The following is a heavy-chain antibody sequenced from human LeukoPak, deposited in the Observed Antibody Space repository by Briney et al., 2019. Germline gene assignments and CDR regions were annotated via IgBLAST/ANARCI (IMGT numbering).Heavy chain of an antibody. Sequence: ASVKVSCKASGYTFTSYGISWVRQAPGQGLEWMRWISAYNGNTNYAQKLQGRVTMTTDTSTSTAYMELRSLRSDDTAVYYCARDNDHCGGDCYSRSYWYFDLWGRGTLVTVSS. D-gene: IGHD2-21*02. CDR1: GYTFTSYG. CDR2: ISAYNGNT. CDR3: ARDNDHCGGDCYSRSYWYFDL. J-gene: IGHJ2*01. V-gene: IGHV1-18*01.